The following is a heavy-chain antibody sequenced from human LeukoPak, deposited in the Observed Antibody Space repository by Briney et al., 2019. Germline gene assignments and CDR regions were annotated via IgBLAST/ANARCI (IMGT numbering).Heavy chain of an antibody. Sequence: GGSLRLSCAASGFTFSNYGMSWVRQAPGRGLEWVSVISGSGYSTYYADSVKGRFTISRDNSKNTLYLQMNSLRAEDTAVYYCARDLLKTIAALFDYWGQGTLVTVSS. CDR1: GFTFSNYG. J-gene: IGHJ4*02. V-gene: IGHV3-23*01. D-gene: IGHD6-13*01. CDR3: ARDLLKTIAALFDY. CDR2: ISGSGYST.